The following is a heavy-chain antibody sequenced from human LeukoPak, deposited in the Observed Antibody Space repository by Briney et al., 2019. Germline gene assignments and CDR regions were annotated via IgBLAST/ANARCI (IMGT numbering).Heavy chain of an antibody. CDR2: INHSGST. V-gene: IGHV4-39*07. CDR3: ARRASSWGFDP. D-gene: IGHD6-13*01. J-gene: IGHJ5*02. Sequence: SETLSLTCTVSGGSISSSSYYWSWIRQPPGKGLEWIGEINHSGSTNYNPSLKSRVTISVDTSKNQFSLKLSSVTAADTAVYYCARRASSWGFDPWGQGTLVTVSS. CDR1: GGSISSSSYY.